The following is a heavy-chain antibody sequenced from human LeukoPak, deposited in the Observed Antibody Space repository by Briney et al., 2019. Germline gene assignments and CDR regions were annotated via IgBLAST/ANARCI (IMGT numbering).Heavy chain of an antibody. J-gene: IGHJ4*02. D-gene: IGHD3-10*01. Sequence: PGGSVRLSCAASGFMLNTNAMSWVRQAPGKGLEWVASSSGSDRTYYAESVKGRFTISRDNSRGTLYLQMNNLGAEDTALYYCARAGPYGSGSRDYWGRGTLVTVSS. V-gene: IGHV3-66*01. CDR1: GFMLNTNA. CDR3: ARAGPYGSGSRDY. CDR2: SSGSDRT.